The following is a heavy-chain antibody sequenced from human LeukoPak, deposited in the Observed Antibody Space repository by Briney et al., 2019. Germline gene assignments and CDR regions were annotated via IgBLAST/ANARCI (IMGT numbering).Heavy chain of an antibody. CDR2: IKEDGSEK. D-gene: IGHD6-13*01. Sequence: GGSLRLSCAASGFTFSSNWMSWVRQAPGKGLEWVANIKEDGSEKYYVDSVKGRFTISRDNAKNSLYLQMSSLRADDTAVYYCARENMRDGGIAAAGTDYWGQGTLVTVSS. J-gene: IGHJ4*02. CDR3: ARENMRDGGIAAAGTDY. V-gene: IGHV3-7*01. CDR1: GFTFSSNW.